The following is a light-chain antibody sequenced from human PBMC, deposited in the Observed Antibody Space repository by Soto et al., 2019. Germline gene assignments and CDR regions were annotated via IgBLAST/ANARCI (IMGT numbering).Light chain of an antibody. V-gene: IGKV3-15*01. CDR1: QSVSSN. J-gene: IGKJ5*01. Sequence: EIVMTQSPATLSVSPGERATLSCRASQSVSSNLAWYQQKPGQAPRLLIYGASTRATGIPARFSGSGSGTEFTLTISSLQSEDFAVYYCQQYNNWPSPITFGQGTRLEIK. CDR3: QQYNNWPSPIT. CDR2: GAS.